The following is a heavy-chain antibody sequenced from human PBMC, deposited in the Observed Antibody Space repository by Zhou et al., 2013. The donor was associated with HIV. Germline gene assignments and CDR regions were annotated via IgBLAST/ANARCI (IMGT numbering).Heavy chain of an antibody. Sequence: QVQLVQSGAEVKKPGSSVKVSCKVSGGTFSSYAINWVRQAPGQGLEWMGWISAYNGNTNYAQKLQGRVTMTTDTSTSTAYMELRSLRSDDTAVYYCARGPGYCSGGSCYYFDYWGQGTLVTVSS. D-gene: IGHD2-15*01. J-gene: IGHJ4*02. CDR3: ARGPGYCSGGSCYYFDY. V-gene: IGHV1-18*01. CDR2: ISAYNGNT. CDR1: GGTFSSYA.